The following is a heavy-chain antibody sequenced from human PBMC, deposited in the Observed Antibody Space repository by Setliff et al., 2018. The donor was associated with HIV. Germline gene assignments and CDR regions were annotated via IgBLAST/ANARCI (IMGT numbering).Heavy chain of an antibody. CDR1: GGSFGGYY. CDR2: INHHKHT. CDR3: TRGPLPRADY. Sequence: SETLSLTCVVYGGSFGGYYWSWIRQPPGKGLEWIGEINHHKHTNYSPSLKSRVTMSVDTSKNQFSLKLSSVTAADTAVYYCTRGPLPRADYWGQGTLVTVSS. J-gene: IGHJ4*02. V-gene: IGHV4-34*01.